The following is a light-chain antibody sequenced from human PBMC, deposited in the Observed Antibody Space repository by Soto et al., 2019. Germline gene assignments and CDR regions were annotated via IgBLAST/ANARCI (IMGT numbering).Light chain of an antibody. V-gene: IGLV2-8*01. CDR2: EVT. J-gene: IGLJ3*02. CDR3: SSYAGGYPRWV. CDR1: SSDVGAYDR. Sequence: QSALTQPPSASGSPGQSVAISCTGTSSDVGAYDRVSWYQHYPGKAPKLMIYEVTKRPSGVPDRFSGSKSGNTASLTVSGLQADEEANYYCSSYAGGYPRWVFGGGTKLTVL.